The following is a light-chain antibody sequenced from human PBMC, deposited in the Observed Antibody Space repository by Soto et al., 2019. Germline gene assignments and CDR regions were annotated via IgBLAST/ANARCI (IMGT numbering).Light chain of an antibody. CDR1: QSVSSSY. CDR3: QQYGSSLWT. V-gene: IGKV3-20*01. Sequence: EIVLTQSPATLSLSPGERATLSCRASQSVSSSYLAWYQQKPGQAPRLLIDGASSRATGIPDRCSGSGSATDFTLTISRLEAEDFAVYYCQQYGSSLWTFGQGTKLEIK. CDR2: GAS. J-gene: IGKJ1*01.